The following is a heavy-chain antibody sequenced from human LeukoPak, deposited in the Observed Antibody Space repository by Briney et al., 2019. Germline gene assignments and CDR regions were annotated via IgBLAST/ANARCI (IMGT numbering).Heavy chain of an antibody. CDR1: GGSISSGSYY. Sequence: SETLSLTCTVSGGSISSGSYYWSWIRQPAGKGLEWIGRIYHSGSTYYNPSLKSRVTMSLDTSKNQFSLNLSSVTAADTAVYYCASGRSGTYFNDAFDIWGQGTMVTVSS. V-gene: IGHV4-61*02. J-gene: IGHJ3*02. CDR3: ASGRSGTYFNDAFDI. CDR2: IYHSGST. D-gene: IGHD1-26*01.